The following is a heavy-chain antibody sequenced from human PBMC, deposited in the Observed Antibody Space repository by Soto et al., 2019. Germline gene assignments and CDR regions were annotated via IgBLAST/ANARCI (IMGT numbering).Heavy chain of an antibody. CDR1: GGTFSSYA. CDR3: ASTPSRGINNWFDP. CDR2: IIPIFGTA. J-gene: IGHJ5*02. V-gene: IGHV1-69*13. Sequence: SVKVSCKASGGTFSSYAISWVRQAPGQGLEWMGGIIPIFGTANYAQKFQGRVTITADESTSTAYMELRSLRSEDTAVYYCASTPSRGINNWFDPWGQGTLVTVSS. D-gene: IGHD3-10*01.